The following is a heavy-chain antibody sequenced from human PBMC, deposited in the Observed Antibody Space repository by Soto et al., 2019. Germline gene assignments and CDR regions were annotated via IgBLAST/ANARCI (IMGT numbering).Heavy chain of an antibody. CDR3: ARDPSWNYGRPVYAFDI. D-gene: IGHD1-7*01. Sequence: PSQTLSLTCAISGDSVSSNSAAWNWIRQSPSRGLEWLGRTYYRSKWYNDYAVSVKSRITINPDTSKNQFSLQLNSVTPEDTAVYYCARDPSWNYGRPVYAFDIWGQGTMVTVSS. CDR2: TYYRSKWYN. J-gene: IGHJ3*02. V-gene: IGHV6-1*01. CDR1: GDSVSSNSAA.